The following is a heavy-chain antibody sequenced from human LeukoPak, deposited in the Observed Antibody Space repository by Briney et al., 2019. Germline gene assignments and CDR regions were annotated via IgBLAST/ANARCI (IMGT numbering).Heavy chain of an antibody. Sequence: KPSQTLSLTCTVSGGSISSGGYYWGWIRQPPGKGLEWIGSIYYSGSTYYNPSLKSRVTISVDTSKNQFSLKLSSVTAADTAVYYCARQSASDYYDSSDSFDYWGQGTLVTVSS. CDR2: IYYSGST. CDR1: GGSISSGGYY. D-gene: IGHD3-22*01. CDR3: ARQSASDYYDSSDSFDY. V-gene: IGHV4-39*01. J-gene: IGHJ4*02.